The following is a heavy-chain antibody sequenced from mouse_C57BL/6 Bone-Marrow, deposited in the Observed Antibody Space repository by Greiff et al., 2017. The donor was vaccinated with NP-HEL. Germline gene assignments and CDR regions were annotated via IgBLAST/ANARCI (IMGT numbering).Heavy chain of an antibody. J-gene: IGHJ2*01. D-gene: IGHD2-1*01. CDR1: GFTFSSYG. V-gene: IGHV5-6*02. CDR3: ARRYYGNYNFDY. CDR2: ISSGGSCT. Sequence: EVKVVESGGDLVKPGGSLKLSCAASGFTFSSYGMSWVRQTPDKRLEWVATISSGGSCTYYPDSVKGRFTISRDNAKNTLYLQMSSLKFEDTAMYYCARRYYGNYNFDYWGQGTTLTVSS.